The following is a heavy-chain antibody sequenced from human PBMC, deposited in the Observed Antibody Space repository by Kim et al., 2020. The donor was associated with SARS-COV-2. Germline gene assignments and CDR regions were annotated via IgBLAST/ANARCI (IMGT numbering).Heavy chain of an antibody. CDR1: GGSISSSTYF. V-gene: IGHV4-39*01. D-gene: IGHD6-13*01. CDR2: IYYSGST. CDR3: ERHIGGSSWFDY. Sequence: SETLSLTCTASGGSISSSTYFWGWIRQPPGKGLEWIGSIYYSGSTYYNPSHKRRVTISTDTSKNQFSLKLSFVTDADTAVYYCERHIGGSSWFDYWGQGTLVTVSS. J-gene: IGHJ4*02.